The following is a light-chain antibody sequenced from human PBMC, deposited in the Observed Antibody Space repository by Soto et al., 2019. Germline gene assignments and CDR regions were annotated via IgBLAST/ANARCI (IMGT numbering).Light chain of an antibody. V-gene: IGLV2-8*01. J-gene: IGLJ2*01. CDR1: SSDVGGYKY. CDR3: SSYASSNSLL. Sequence: QSALTKPPSASGSPGQSVTISCTGTSSDVGGYKYVSWYQQHPGKAPKLLIYEVSKRPSGVPDRFSGSKSDNTASLTISGLQAEDESEYYCSSYASSNSLLFGGGTQLTVL. CDR2: EVS.